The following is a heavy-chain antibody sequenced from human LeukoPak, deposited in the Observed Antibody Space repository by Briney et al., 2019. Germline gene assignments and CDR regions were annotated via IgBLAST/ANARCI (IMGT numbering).Heavy chain of an antibody. V-gene: IGHV1-18*01. CDR1: GYTYTNYG. CDR2: VNTYKGSA. Sequence: GASVKVSCKASGYTYTNYGFSWVRQAPGQGLEWMGWVNTYKGSATYAQKLQGRVTMTTDTSTSTAYMELRSLRSDDTAVYYCARDRAQWLRYNWFDPWGQGTLVTVSS. J-gene: IGHJ5*02. D-gene: IGHD6-19*01. CDR3: ARDRAQWLRYNWFDP.